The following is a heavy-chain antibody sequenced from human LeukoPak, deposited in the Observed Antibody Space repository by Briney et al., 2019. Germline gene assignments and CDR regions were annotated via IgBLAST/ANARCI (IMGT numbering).Heavy chain of an antibody. CDR2: IKQDGSEK. D-gene: IGHD1-26*01. V-gene: IGHV3-7*01. CDR1: GFTFSSYW. CDR3: ARLGYSGSYSFYEGANDY. Sequence: GGSLRLSCAASGFTFSSYWRSWVRQAPGKGLEWVANIKQDGSEKYNVASVNGRFTISRANAKKSLYLQMNSLRAEDTAVYYCARLGYSGSYSFYEGANDYWGKGTLVTVSS. J-gene: IGHJ4*02.